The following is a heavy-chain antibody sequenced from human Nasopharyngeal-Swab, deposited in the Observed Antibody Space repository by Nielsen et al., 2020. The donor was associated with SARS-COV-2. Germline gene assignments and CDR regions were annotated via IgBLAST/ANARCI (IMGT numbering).Heavy chain of an antibody. CDR1: GDTFSSSA. J-gene: IGHJ3*02. D-gene: IGHD3-3*01. V-gene: IGHV1-69*06. CDR2: IIPMFGTA. Sequence: SVKVSCKASGDTFSSSAITWVRQAPGQGLEWMGGIIPMFGTADYAQEFQGRVTITADRSTSTAYMELSSLRSEDTAVYYCARGDTIFGKGSYDAFDIWGQGTMVTVSS. CDR3: ARGDTIFGKGSYDAFDI.